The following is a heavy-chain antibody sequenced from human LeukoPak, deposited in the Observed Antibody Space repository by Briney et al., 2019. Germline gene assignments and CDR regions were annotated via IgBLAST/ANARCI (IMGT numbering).Heavy chain of an antibody. CDR1: GYTFTGYY. J-gene: IGHJ4*02. D-gene: IGHD5-24*01. CDR2: INPNSGDT. Sequence: ASVKVSCKASGYTFTGYYMHWVRQAPGQGLEWMGWINPNSGDTNYAQRFQGRVTMTRDTSTSTAYMELSRLTSDDTAVYYCARGDPSHFDYWGQGTLVPVSS. CDR3: ARGDPSHFDY. V-gene: IGHV1-2*02.